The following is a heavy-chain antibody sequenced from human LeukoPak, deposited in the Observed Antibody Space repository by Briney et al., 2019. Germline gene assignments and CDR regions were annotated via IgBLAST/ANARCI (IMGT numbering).Heavy chain of an antibody. V-gene: IGHV4-39*01. CDR3: VSSSWAFDY. CDR1: GGSISSSSYY. J-gene: IGHJ4*02. Sequence: SETLSLTCIVSGGSISSSSYYWGWVRRPPGKGLEWIGSIYHSGRTYYNPSLKSRVTISVDTSKNQFSLKVNSVTAADTAVYYCVSSSWAFDYWGQGTLVTVSS. CDR2: IYHSGRT. D-gene: IGHD6-13*01.